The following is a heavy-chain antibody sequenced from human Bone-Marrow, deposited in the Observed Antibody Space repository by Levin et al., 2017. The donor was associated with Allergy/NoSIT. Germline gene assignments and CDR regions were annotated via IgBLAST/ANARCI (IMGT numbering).Heavy chain of an antibody. CDR1: GGSISGHY. CDR3: ARYDYGASQDPLDQYHLDT. J-gene: IGHJ4*02. D-gene: IGHD3-10*01. Sequence: PSETLSLTCTVSGGSISGHYWSWIRQPRGKGLEWIGYVYYIGSANYNPSLKSRVTISVDTSKNQFSLRLTSVTAADTATYYCARYDYGASQDPLDQYHLDTWGQGALVTVSS. CDR2: VYYIGSA. V-gene: IGHV4-59*08.